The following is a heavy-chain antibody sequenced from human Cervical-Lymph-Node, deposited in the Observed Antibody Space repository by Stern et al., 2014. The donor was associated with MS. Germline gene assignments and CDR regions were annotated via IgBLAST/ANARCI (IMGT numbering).Heavy chain of an antibody. D-gene: IGHD6-19*01. CDR1: GFSLSTTGMC. V-gene: IGHV2-70*13. CDR3: ARSSSGWGLFDY. Sequence: QVTLRESGPALVKPTKSLTLTCAFSGFSLSTTGMCMSWIRQPPGKALERLALIDWDGDKFYSTSLKTRLTISKDTSKNQVVLTMTNMDPVDTATYYCARSSSGWGLFDYWGQGTLVTVSS. J-gene: IGHJ4*02. CDR2: IDWDGDK.